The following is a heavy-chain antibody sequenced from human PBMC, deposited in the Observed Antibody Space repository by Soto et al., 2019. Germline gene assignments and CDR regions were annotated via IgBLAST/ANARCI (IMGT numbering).Heavy chain of an antibody. CDR2: ISYDGSNK. Sequence: QPGGSLRLSCAASGFTFSSYGMHWVRQAPGKGLEWVAVISYDGSNKYYADSVKGRFTISRDNSKNTLYLQMNSLRAEDTAVYYCAKEFLPYGGNSYHFDYWGQGTLVTVSS. CDR1: GFTFSSYG. CDR3: AKEFLPYGGNSYHFDY. D-gene: IGHD2-21*02. J-gene: IGHJ4*02. V-gene: IGHV3-30*18.